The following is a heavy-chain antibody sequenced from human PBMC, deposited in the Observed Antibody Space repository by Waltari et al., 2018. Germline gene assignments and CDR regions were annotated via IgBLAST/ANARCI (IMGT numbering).Heavy chain of an antibody. CDR3: ARATLDTAMVDAFDI. J-gene: IGHJ3*02. CDR1: GGSISSYY. Sequence: QVQLQESGPGLVKPSETLSLTCTVSGGSISSYYWSWLRQPAGKGLEWIGRIYTSGSTNYNPSLKSRVTMSVDTSKNQFSLKLSSVTAADTAVYYCARATLDTAMVDAFDIWGQGTMVTVSS. CDR2: IYTSGST. D-gene: IGHD5-18*01. V-gene: IGHV4-4*07.